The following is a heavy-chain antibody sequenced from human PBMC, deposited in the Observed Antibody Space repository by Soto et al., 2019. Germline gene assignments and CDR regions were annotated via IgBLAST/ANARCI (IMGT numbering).Heavy chain of an antibody. CDR1: GFTFSSYS. D-gene: IGHD4-17*01. J-gene: IGHJ4*02. CDR3: ARATPLDYGDFFDY. Sequence: GGSLRLSCAASGFTFSSYSMNWVRQAPGKGLEWVSSISSSSSYIYYADSVKGRFTISRDNAKNSLYLQMNSLRAEDTAVYYCARATPLDYGDFFDYWGQGTLVTVSS. CDR2: ISSSSSYI. V-gene: IGHV3-21*01.